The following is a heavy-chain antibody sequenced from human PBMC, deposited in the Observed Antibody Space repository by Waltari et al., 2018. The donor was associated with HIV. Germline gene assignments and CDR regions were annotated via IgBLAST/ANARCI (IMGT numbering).Heavy chain of an antibody. CDR3: ARDSGSYHPGAFDI. V-gene: IGHV4-4*07. CDR1: GGSISSYY. Sequence: QVQLQESGPGLVKPSETLSLTCTVSGGSISSYYWSWIRQPAGKGLEWIGRIYTSGSTNYNPALKRRVTMSVDTSKNQFSLKLSSVTAADTAVYYCARDSGSYHPGAFDIWGQGTMVTVSS. D-gene: IGHD1-26*01. J-gene: IGHJ3*02. CDR2: IYTSGST.